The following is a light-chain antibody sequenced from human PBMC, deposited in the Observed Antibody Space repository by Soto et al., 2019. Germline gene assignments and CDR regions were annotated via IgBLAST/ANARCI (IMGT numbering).Light chain of an antibody. CDR3: QSYDSSLPVV. CDR2: GNS. J-gene: IGLJ2*01. CDR1: SSNIGAGYD. V-gene: IGLV1-40*01. Sequence: QVVLTQPPSVSGAPGQRVTISCTGSSSNIGAGYDVHWYQQLPGTAPKLLIYGNSNRPSGVPDRFSGSKSGTSASLAITGLQAEDEADYYCQSYDSSLPVVFGGGTKVTVL.